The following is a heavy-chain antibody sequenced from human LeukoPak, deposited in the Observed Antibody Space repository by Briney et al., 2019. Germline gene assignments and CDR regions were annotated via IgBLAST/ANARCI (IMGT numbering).Heavy chain of an antibody. D-gene: IGHD4-17*01. Sequence: SVKVSCKASGGTFSSYAISWVRQAPGQGLEWMGGIIPIFGTANYAQKFQGRVTITTDESTSTAYMELSSLRSEDTAVYYCARGDYGDYETYYFDYWGQGTLVTVSS. V-gene: IGHV1-69*05. CDR1: GGTFSSYA. J-gene: IGHJ4*02. CDR3: ARGDYGDYETYYFDY. CDR2: IIPIFGTA.